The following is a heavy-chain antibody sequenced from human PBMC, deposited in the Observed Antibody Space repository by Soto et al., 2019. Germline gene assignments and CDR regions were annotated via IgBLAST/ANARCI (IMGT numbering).Heavy chain of an antibody. CDR2: IYYSGST. D-gene: IGHD1-1*01. J-gene: IGHJ3*02. CDR1: GGSISSSSYY. CDR3: ARHEGRWPTDDAFDI. Sequence: SETLSLTCTVSGGSISSSSYYWGWIRQPPGKGLEWIGGIYYSGSTYYNPSLKSRVTISVDTSKNQFSLKLSSVTAADTAVYYCARHEGRWPTDDAFDIWGQGTMVTVSS. V-gene: IGHV4-39*01.